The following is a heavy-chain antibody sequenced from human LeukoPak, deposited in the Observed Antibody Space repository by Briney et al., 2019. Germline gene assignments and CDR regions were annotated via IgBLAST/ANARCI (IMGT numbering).Heavy chain of an antibody. CDR3: ARDRNYYDSSGYYFAN. J-gene: IGHJ4*02. V-gene: IGHV4-61*01. Sequence: SETLSLTCTVSGGSVSSGSSFWSWIRQPPGKGLERIGYIYHSGNTNYNPSLKSRVTISVDTSKSQLSLKLNSVTAADTAVYYCARDRNYYDSSGYYFANWGQGTLVTVSS. CDR2: IYHSGNT. CDR1: GGSVSSGSSF. D-gene: IGHD3-22*01.